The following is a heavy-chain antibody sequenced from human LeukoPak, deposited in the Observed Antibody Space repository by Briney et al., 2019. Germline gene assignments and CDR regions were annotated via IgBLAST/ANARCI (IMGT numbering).Heavy chain of an antibody. CDR2: ISGSGGST. J-gene: IGHJ3*02. CDR1: GFTFSSYG. CDR3: ARASGSSGYYQDAFDI. Sequence: GGSLRLSCAASGFTFSSYGMSWVRQAPGKGLEWVSAISGSGGSTYYADSVKGRFTISRDNSKNTLYLQMNSLRAEDTAVYYCARASGSSGYYQDAFDIWGQGTMVTVSS. D-gene: IGHD3-22*01. V-gene: IGHV3-23*01.